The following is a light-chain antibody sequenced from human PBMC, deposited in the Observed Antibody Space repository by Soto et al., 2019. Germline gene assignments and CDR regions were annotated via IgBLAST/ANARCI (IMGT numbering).Light chain of an antibody. CDR1: QSVLYSSNNKNY. CDR3: QEYYSTPWT. J-gene: IGKJ1*01. V-gene: IGKV4-1*01. CDR2: WAS. Sequence: DIVMTQSPDSLAVSLGERATINCKSSQSVLYSSNNKNYLAWYQQKPGQPPKLLIYWASTRESGVPDRFSGSGSGTDFTLTISSLLAADVAVYYCQEYYSTPWTFGQGTKVEIK.